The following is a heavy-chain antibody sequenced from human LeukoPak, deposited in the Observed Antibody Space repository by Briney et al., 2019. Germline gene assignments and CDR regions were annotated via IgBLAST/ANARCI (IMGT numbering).Heavy chain of an antibody. CDR2: MNPNSGGT. D-gene: IGHD2-2*02. Sequence: ASVKVSCKASGYTFTSYDINWVRQATGQGLEWMGWMNPNSGGTNYAQKFQGRVTMTRDTSISTAYMELSRLRSDDTAVYYCAREDIPRPYGMDVWGQGTTVTVSS. V-gene: IGHV1-2*02. CDR3: AREDIPRPYGMDV. J-gene: IGHJ6*02. CDR1: GYTFTSYD.